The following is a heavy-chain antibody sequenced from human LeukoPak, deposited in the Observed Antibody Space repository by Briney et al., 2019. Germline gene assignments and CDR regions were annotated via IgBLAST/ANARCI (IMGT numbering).Heavy chain of an antibody. V-gene: IGHV3-21*01. CDR2: ISSSSSYI. CDR3: ARGAWSENPFDY. CDR1: GFTFSSYT. D-gene: IGHD1-14*01. J-gene: IGHJ4*02. Sequence: GGSLRLSCAPSGFTFSSYTMNWVRQAPGKGLEWVSSISSSSSYIYYADSVKGRFTISRDNARNSLYLEMNSLRAEDTAVYSCARGAWSENPFDYWGQGTLVTVSS.